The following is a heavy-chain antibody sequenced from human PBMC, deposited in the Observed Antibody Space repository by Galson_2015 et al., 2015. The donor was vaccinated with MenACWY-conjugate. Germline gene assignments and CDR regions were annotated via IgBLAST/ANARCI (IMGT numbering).Heavy chain of an antibody. D-gene: IGHD1-26*01. CDR1: SDSISSDNYY. J-gene: IGHJ5*02. Sequence: ETLSLTCTVSSDSISSDNYYWTWVRQPPGRGLEWIASINYSGRTFYNPFLMSRVSISVDMSKSQYSLKLTSVTAADTAVYFCARRTPELNWFDPWGQGTLVTVSS. V-gene: IGHV4-39*01. CDR3: ARRTPELNWFDP. CDR2: INYSGRT.